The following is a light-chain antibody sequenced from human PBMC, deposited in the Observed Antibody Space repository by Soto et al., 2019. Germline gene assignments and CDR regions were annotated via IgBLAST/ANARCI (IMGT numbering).Light chain of an antibody. Sequence: EIVSTQSPVTLSLSPGDRATLSCGASQSVRSSYVAWYQQKAGLAPRLLIYDGSSRASGIPDRFSGSGSGTDFTLTIGRLEPEDFAVYYCQQYDNSAPLSFGGGTKVEMK. V-gene: IGKV3D-20*01. CDR1: QSVRSSY. CDR2: DGS. CDR3: QQYDNSAPLS. J-gene: IGKJ4*01.